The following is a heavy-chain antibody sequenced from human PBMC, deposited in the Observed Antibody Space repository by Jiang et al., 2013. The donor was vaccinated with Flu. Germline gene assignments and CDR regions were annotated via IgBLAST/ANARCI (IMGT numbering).Heavy chain of an antibody. Sequence: QTLSLTCTVSGGSLVTNDDFWGWVRQPPGKGLEWIGNIHSTGTTHYTPSFESRVSMSTATSKTQFFLKLTSVTAEDTAVYFCVTGSFCGDCLETFEVWGQGTMVTVSS. J-gene: IGHJ3*01. V-gene: IGHV4-30-4*08. CDR3: VTGSFCGDCLETFEV. D-gene: IGHD2-21*02. CDR1: GGSLVTNDDF. CDR2: IHSTGTT.